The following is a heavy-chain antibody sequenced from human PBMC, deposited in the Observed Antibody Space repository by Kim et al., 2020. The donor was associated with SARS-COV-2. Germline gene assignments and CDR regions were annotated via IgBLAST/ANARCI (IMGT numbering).Heavy chain of an antibody. J-gene: IGHJ4*02. Sequence: GSTQRHANSVKGRFTISGDNAKKTLYRQMNSLRAEDTAVYYCAHVESRGYWGQGTLVTVSS. CDR2: GSTQ. V-gene: IGHV3-74*01. CDR3: AHVESRGY. D-gene: IGHD3-10*01.